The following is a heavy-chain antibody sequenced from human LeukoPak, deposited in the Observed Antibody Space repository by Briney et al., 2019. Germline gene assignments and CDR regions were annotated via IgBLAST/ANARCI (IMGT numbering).Heavy chain of an antibody. CDR2: ISRDSTYI. D-gene: IGHD1-7*01. Sequence: GGSLTLSCAASGFSFSTYSMTWVRQVPGKGLEWVSSISRDSTYIYYADSVNGRFTISRDNAKNSLSLQMNSLRDEDTAVYFCVRDQLELRDSYYFIMDVWGQGSMVAVSS. CDR3: VRDQLELRDSYYFIMDV. CDR1: GFSFSTYS. J-gene: IGHJ6*02. V-gene: IGHV3-21*01.